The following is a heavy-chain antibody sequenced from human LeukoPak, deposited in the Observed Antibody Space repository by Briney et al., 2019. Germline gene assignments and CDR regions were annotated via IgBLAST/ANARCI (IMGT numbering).Heavy chain of an antibody. CDR3: AGDQGGSAHRHAFDI. V-gene: IGHV4-61*08. J-gene: IGHJ3*02. CDR1: GGSVDTIDYY. Sequence: SETLSLTCTVSGGSVDTIDYYWSWIRQPPGRGLEWIGYMYHTGSSIYSPSLKSRLTISVDTSKNQFTLNLSSMTAADTAVYYCAGDQGGSAHRHAFDIWGQGTLVTVSS. CDR2: MYHTGSS. D-gene: IGHD1-26*01.